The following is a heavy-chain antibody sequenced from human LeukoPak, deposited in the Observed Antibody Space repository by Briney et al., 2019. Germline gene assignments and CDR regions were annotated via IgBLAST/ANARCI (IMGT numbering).Heavy chain of an antibody. J-gene: IGHJ6*04. V-gene: IGHV6-1*01. CDR1: GDSVSSNSAA. CDR2: TYYRSKWYN. CDR3: ARLGMGSGWLGAYYYYYGMDV. D-gene: IGHD6-19*01. Sequence: SQTLSLTCAISGDSVSSNSAAWNWIRQSPSRGLEWLGRTYYRSKWYNDYAVSVKSRITINPYTSKNQFSLQLNSVTPEDTAVYYCARLGMGSGWLGAYYYYYGMDVWGKGTTVTVSS.